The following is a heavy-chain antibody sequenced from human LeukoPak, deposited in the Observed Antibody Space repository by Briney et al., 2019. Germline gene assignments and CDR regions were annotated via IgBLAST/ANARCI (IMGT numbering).Heavy chain of an antibody. CDR3: AKVGSRVVPGSWFDP. Sequence: GGSLRLSCAASGFTFSSYAMSWVRQAPEKGLEWVSAISGSGGSTYYADSVKGRFTISRDNSKNTLYLQMNSLRAEDTAVYYCAKVGSRVVPGSWFDPWGQGTLVTVSS. CDR1: GFTFSSYA. J-gene: IGHJ5*02. V-gene: IGHV3-23*01. CDR2: ISGSGGST. D-gene: IGHD2-2*01.